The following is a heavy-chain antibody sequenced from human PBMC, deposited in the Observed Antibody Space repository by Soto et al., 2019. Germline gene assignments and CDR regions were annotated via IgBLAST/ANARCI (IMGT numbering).Heavy chain of an antibody. V-gene: IGHV1-69*01. CDR2: IIPIFGTA. J-gene: IGHJ6*02. D-gene: IGHD6-19*01. CDR3: ARAFRTRSGWPNYYYYGMDV. Sequence: HVQLVQSGAEVKKPGSSVKVSCKASGGTFSSYAISWVRQAPGQGLEWMGGIIPIFGTANYAQKFQGRVTITADESTSTAYMELSSLRSEDTAVYYCARAFRTRSGWPNYYYYGMDVWGQGTTVTVSS. CDR1: GGTFSSYA.